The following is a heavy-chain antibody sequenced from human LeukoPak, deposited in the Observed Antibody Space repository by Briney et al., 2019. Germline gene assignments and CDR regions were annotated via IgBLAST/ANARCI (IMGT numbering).Heavy chain of an antibody. J-gene: IGHJ4*02. Sequence: GGSLRLSCAASGFTFSSYGMHWVRQAPGKGLEWVAVIWYDGSNKYYADSVKGRFTISRDNSKNTLYLQMNSLRAEDTAVYYCAKFPRLRYFDWPLDYWGQGTLVTVSS. V-gene: IGHV3-33*06. CDR2: IWYDGSNK. CDR3: AKFPRLRYFDWPLDY. D-gene: IGHD3-9*01. CDR1: GFTFSSYG.